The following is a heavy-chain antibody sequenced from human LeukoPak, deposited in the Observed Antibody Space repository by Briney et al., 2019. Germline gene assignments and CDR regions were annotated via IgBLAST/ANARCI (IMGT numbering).Heavy chain of an antibody. V-gene: IGHV4-30-4*01. CDR3: ARNGYYGRYVDC. CDR2: IHYSGSTY. CDR1: GGSISSGDYY. Sequence: KPSQTLALTCTVSGGSISSGDYYWRWIPQPPGEGVERIGYIHYSGSTYYYNPSLQSRVTMSVDTSKNQFSLKLSSVTAADTAVYYCARNGYYGRYVDCWGQGTLVTVSS. J-gene: IGHJ4*02. D-gene: IGHD3-10*01.